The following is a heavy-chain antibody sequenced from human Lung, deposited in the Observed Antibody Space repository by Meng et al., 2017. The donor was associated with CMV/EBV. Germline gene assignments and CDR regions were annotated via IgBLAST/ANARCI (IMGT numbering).Heavy chain of an antibody. V-gene: IGHV4-34*01. Sequence: SETXSLXCAVSGGSFSDYYWTWIRQPPGKGLEWIGEINRSGRTRYNPSLKSRLTLSVDTSKNQFSLNLTSVTAADAAVYYCARLISFRTIFGVPKDYWGQRTLVTVSS. CDR3: ARLISFRTIFGVPKDY. J-gene: IGHJ4*02. CDR1: GGSFSDYY. CDR2: INRSGRT. D-gene: IGHD3-3*01.